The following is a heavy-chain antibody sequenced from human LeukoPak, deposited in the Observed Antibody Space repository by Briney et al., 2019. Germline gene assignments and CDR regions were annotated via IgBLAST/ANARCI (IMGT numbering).Heavy chain of an antibody. J-gene: IGHJ4*02. D-gene: IGHD2-15*01. V-gene: IGHV3-53*01. CDR2: LYNTGNT. CDR1: GFTVNSNY. CDR3: ARGYCSGGSCYGALNY. Sequence: GGSLRLSCAASGFTVNSNYLSWVRQAPGKGLEWVSTLYNTGNTYYANSVKGRFSISRDNSKNTLYLQMNSLRAEDTAVYYCARGYCSGGSCYGALNYWGQGTLVTVSS.